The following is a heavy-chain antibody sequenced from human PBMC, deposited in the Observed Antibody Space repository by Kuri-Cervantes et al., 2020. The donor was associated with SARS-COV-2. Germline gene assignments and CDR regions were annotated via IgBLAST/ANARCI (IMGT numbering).Heavy chain of an antibody. CDR2: IRSNGRT. Sequence: SQTLSLTCAVSGDFISSLYWSWIRQPPGKGLEWIASIRSNGRTNYNPSLKSRVTISVDTSKNQFSLKLSSVTAADTAVYYCATDYYGDKHYYYGMDVWGQGTTVTVSS. CDR3: ATDYYGDKHYYYGMDV. D-gene: IGHD4-17*01. V-gene: IGHV4-59*11. J-gene: IGHJ6*02. CDR1: GDFISSLY.